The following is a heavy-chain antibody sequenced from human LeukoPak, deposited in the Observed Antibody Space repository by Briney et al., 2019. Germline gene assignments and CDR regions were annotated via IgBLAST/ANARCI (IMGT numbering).Heavy chain of an antibody. J-gene: IGHJ4*02. CDR3: ARVDGDYGYY. CDR1: GGTFSSYA. CDR2: MNPNSGNT. Sequence: ASVKVSCKASGGTFSSYAINWVRQATGQGLEWMGWMNPNSGNTGYAQKFQGRVTMTRNTSISTAYMELSSLRSEDTAVYYCARVDGDYGYYWGQGTLVTVSS. D-gene: IGHD4-17*01. V-gene: IGHV1-8*02.